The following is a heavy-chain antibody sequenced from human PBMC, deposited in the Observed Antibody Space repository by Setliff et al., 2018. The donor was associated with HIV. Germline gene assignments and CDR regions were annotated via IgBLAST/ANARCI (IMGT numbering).Heavy chain of an antibody. D-gene: IGHD3-16*02. Sequence: PSETLSLTCTVSVGSIRSTSHYWGWIRQPPGKGLEWIGSIYYSGSTHYNPSLKSRVTISVDTSKNQFSLQLSSVTAADTAVYYCARGRFVGFDYWGQGTLVTVSS. CDR1: VGSIRSTSHY. V-gene: IGHV4-39*01. CDR2: IYYSGST. J-gene: IGHJ4*02. CDR3: ARGRFVGFDY.